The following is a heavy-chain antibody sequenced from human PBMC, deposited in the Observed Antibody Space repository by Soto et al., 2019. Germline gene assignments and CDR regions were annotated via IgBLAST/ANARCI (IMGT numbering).Heavy chain of an antibody. CDR3: AMGSISALHCLDH. CDR1: GFTFNNYG. J-gene: IGHJ4*02. CDR2: ISFDGNDK. Sequence: QVQLVESGGGVVQPGRSLRLSCAASGFTFNNYGMHWVRQAPGKGLEGVTTISFDGNDKYSAASVNARFTISRDNSENTLDLQMNAPRVEDRAVYYCAMGSISALHCLDHWGPGTLVSVSS. V-gene: IGHV3-30*03. D-gene: IGHD3-10*01.